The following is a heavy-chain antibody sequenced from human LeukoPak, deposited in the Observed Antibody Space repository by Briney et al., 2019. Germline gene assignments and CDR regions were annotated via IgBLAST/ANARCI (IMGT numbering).Heavy chain of an antibody. V-gene: IGHV4-39*01. CDR2: IYYSGST. CDR3: ARLFPDHDAFDI. CDR1: GGSISSSSYY. Sequence: PSESLSLTCTVSGGSISSSSYYWGWLRQPPGKGLEWIGSIYYSGSTYYNPSLKSRVTISVDTSKNQFSLKLISVTAADTAVYYCARLFPDHDAFDIWGQGTMVTVSS. D-gene: IGHD2-21*01. J-gene: IGHJ3*02.